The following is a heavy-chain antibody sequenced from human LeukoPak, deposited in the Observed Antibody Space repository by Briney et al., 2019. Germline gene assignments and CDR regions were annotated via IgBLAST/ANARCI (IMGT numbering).Heavy chain of an antibody. V-gene: IGHV3-53*01. CDR2: IYSGGST. Sequence: GGSLRLSCAASGFTFTTYAMSWVRQAPGKGLEWVSVIYSGGSTYYADSVKGRFTISRDNSKNTLYLQMNSLRAEDTAVYYCASAMIADAFDIWGQGTMVTVSS. D-gene: IGHD3-22*01. CDR1: GFTFTTYA. J-gene: IGHJ3*02. CDR3: ASAMIADAFDI.